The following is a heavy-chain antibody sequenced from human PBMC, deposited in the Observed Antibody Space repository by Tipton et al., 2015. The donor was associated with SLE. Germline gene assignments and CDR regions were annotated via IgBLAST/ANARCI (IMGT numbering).Heavy chain of an antibody. Sequence: TLSLTCIVSGGSIGSSYWIWIRQPPGKGLEWIGYISYGGGTNYNPSLKSRVTMSVDTAKNQFSLRLSSVTAADTAMYYCAREPDYWGQGTLVTVSS. CDR1: GGSIGSSY. V-gene: IGHV4-59*01. J-gene: IGHJ4*02. CDR3: AREPDY. CDR2: ISYGGGT.